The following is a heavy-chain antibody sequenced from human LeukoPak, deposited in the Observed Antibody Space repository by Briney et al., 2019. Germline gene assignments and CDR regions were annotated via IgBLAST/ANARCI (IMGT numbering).Heavy chain of an antibody. CDR1: GGSISSSSYY. J-gene: IGHJ4*02. CDR2: IYTSGST. Sequence: TSETLSLTCTVSGGSISSSSYYWSWIRQPAGKGLEWIGRIYTSGSTNYNPSLKSRVTMSVDTSKNQFSLKLSSVTAADTAVYYCARVKDMTPDYWGQGTLVTVSS. V-gene: IGHV4-61*02. CDR3: ARVKDMTPDY.